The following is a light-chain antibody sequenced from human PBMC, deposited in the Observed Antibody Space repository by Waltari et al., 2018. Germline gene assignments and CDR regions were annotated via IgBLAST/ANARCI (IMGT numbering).Light chain of an antibody. J-gene: IGKJ2*01. CDR1: KSVEGY. CDR2: SAS. Sequence: DIQMTQSPPSLSASVGDRVTITCRASKSVEGYLNWYQQRPGSAPTLMIYSASALQRGVSSRFSGSGFGTEFSLTINGLQPEDFATYFCQQSATIPNTFGQGTRVQI. V-gene: IGKV1-39*01. CDR3: QQSATIPNT.